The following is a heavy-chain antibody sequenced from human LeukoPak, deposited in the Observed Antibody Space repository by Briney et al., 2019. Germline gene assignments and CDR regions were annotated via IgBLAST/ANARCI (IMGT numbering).Heavy chain of an antibody. V-gene: IGHV4-34*11. Sequence: SETLSLTCAVYGGSFSGFYWSWLRQPPGKGLECVGYLYYSGHTKHNPSHKSRVTISVDISKHQFSRPLISVRAAATPVYSGGAGRGELSAFAIWGQGTMVTVSS. CDR2: LYYSGHT. J-gene: IGHJ3*02. CDR1: GGSFSGFY. D-gene: IGHD3-10*01. CDR3: GAGRGELSAFAI.